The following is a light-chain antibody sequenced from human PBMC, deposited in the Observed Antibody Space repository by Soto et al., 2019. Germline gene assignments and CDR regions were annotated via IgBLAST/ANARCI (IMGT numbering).Light chain of an antibody. CDR3: SSYTSISTVV. J-gene: IGLJ3*02. CDR2: EVS. V-gene: IGLV2-14*01. CDR1: ARDVGGYNF. Sequence: QSALTQPASVSGSPGQSITISCTGTARDVGGYNFVSWYQQHPGKAPKVLIYEVSHRPSGVSNRFSGSKSGNTASLTLSGLQAEDEADYYCSSYTSISTVVFGGGTKLTV.